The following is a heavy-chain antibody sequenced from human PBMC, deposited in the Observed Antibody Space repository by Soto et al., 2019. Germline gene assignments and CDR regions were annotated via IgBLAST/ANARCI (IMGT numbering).Heavy chain of an antibody. CDR1: GFTFSSYA. CDR3: AKTSGYYWEHYYYGMDV. D-gene: IGHD3-22*01. CDR2: ISGSGGST. V-gene: IGHV3-23*01. J-gene: IGHJ6*02. Sequence: VQLLESGGGLVQPGGSLRLSCAASGFTFSSYAMSWVRQAPGKGLEWVSAISGSGGSTYYADSVKGRFTISRDNSKNTLYLQMNSLRAEDTAVYYCAKTSGYYWEHYYYGMDVWGQGTTVTVSS.